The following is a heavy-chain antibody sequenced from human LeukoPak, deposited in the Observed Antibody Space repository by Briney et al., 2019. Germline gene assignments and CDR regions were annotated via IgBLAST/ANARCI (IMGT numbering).Heavy chain of an antibody. CDR3: AKRDTIAIAAKTGGFDY. D-gene: IGHD6-13*01. V-gene: IGHV3-30-3*02. CDR2: VSYDGGSQ. Sequence: GGSLRLSCAASGFTFSDYAIHWVRQAPGEGLEWVAAVSYDGGSQYYADSVKGRFTVSKDISKNTLYLQMNSLRAEDTAVYYCAKRDTIAIAAKTGGFDYWGQGTLVTVSS. CDR1: GFTFSDYA. J-gene: IGHJ4*02.